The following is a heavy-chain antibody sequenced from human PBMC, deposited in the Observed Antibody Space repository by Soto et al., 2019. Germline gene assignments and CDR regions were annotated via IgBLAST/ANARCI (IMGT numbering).Heavy chain of an antibody. D-gene: IGHD2-15*01. CDR3: IRRFCSGGTCPGIGFDS. CDR1: GFNFSSHD. Sequence: GGSLRLSCVASGFNFSSHDMHWVRQATGKGLEWVSGVCTVGDTYYSGSVKGRFTVSRENAKNAVYLQMSRVGAGDTAVYYCIRRFCSGGTCPGIGFDSWGQGALGTVSS. J-gene: IGHJ4*02. V-gene: IGHV3-13*01. CDR2: VCTVGDT.